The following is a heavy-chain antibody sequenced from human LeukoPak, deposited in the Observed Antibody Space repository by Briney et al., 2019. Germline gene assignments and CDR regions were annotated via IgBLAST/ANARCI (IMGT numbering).Heavy chain of an antibody. Sequence: GSLRLSCAASGFTFSSYEMNWVRQAPGKGLEWVSYISSSGSTIYYADSVKGRFTISRDNAENSLYLQMNSLRAEDTAVYYCARSSKMATIDFDYWGQGTLVTVSS. CDR1: GFTFSSYE. V-gene: IGHV3-48*03. CDR3: ARSSKMATIDFDY. CDR2: ISSSGSTI. D-gene: IGHD5-24*01. J-gene: IGHJ4*02.